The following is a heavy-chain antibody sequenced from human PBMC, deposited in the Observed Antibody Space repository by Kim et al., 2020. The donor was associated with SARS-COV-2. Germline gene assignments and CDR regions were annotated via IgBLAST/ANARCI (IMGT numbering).Heavy chain of an antibody. V-gene: IGHV1-69*01. D-gene: IGHD5-18*01. J-gene: IGHJ4*02. CDR3: ASGGGYSYGSNQGFDY. Sequence: KFQGRVTITADESTSTAYMELSSLRSEDTAVYYCASGGGYSYGSNQGFDYWGQGTLVTVSS.